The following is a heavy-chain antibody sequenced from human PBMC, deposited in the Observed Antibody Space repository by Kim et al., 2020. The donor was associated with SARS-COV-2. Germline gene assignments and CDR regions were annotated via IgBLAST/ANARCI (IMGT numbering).Heavy chain of an antibody. V-gene: IGHV1-3*01. J-gene: IGHJ4*02. CDR2: IHGGSGDT. CDR1: GYVFTSYL. CDR3: AKDPGGTYDY. Sequence: ASVKVSCKASGYVFTSYLMHWLRQAPGQGLEFMGWIHGGSGDTKYSQKFQGRVAITRDISTSTAYMDLTSLTSEDTAVYYCAKDPGGTYDYWGQGTWVTVSS.